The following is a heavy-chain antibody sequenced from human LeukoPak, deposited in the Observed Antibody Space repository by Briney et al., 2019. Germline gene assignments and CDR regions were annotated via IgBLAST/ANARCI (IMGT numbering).Heavy chain of an antibody. CDR1: GYTFTIYG. CDR3: AREGIRIAAAGTIDY. V-gene: IGHV1-18*01. Sequence: GASVTVSFKASGYTFTIYGISWVRQAPGQGLEWMGWISAYNGNTNYAQKLQDRVTMTTDTSTSTAYMGLRSLRSDDTAMYYCAREGIRIAAAGTIDYWGQGTLVTVSS. J-gene: IGHJ4*02. CDR2: ISAYNGNT. D-gene: IGHD6-13*01.